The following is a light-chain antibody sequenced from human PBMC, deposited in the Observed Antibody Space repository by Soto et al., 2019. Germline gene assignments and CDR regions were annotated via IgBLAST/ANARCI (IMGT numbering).Light chain of an antibody. Sequence: EIVMTQSPATLSVSPGERATLSCRASQSVYSNLAWYQQKPGQAPRLLIYGASTRATGIPARFSGSGSGTEFTLTVSSLKSEDFAVYYCQQYNSWPLTFGGGTKVEIK. CDR3: QQYNSWPLT. CDR2: GAS. CDR1: QSVYSN. V-gene: IGKV3-15*01. J-gene: IGKJ4*01.